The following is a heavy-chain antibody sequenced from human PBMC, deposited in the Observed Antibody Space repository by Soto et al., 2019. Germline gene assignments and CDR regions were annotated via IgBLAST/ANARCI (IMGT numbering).Heavy chain of an antibody. D-gene: IGHD3-9*01. J-gene: IGHJ4*02. V-gene: IGHV3-23*01. Sequence: HPGGSLRLSCAASGFTFHNYAMAWVRQAPGKGLEWVSEISGYGDSTYYADSVHGRFTISRDNSKNTLYLQVINLRAEDTAVYYCAKGNFGDYDISDTSYYFAYWGQGTLVTVS. CDR3: AKGNFGDYDISDTSYYFAY. CDR1: GFTFHNYA. CDR2: ISGYGDST.